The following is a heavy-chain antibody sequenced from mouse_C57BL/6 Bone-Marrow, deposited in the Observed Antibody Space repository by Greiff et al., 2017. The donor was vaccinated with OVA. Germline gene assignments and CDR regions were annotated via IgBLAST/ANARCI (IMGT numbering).Heavy chain of an antibody. CDR2: ISNLAYSI. CDR1: GFTISDYG. CDR3: ARYYGSSYAMDY. D-gene: IGHD1-1*01. J-gene: IGHJ4*01. Sequence: EVKLVESGGGLVQPGGSLKLSCAASGFTISDYGMAWVRQAPRKGPEWVAFISNLAYSIYYADTVTGRFTISRENAKNTLYLEMSSLRSEDTAMYYCARYYGSSYAMDYWGQGTSVTVSS. V-gene: IGHV5-15*04.